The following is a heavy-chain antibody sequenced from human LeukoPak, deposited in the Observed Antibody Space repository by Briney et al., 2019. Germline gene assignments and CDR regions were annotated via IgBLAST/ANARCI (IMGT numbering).Heavy chain of an antibody. CDR2: INHSGST. Sequence: PETPSVTRVLYRGSLSGYYWSWVRPPPEKRLEWIGEINHSGSTNYNPSLKSRVTMSLDTAKNHFSLKLTSVTAADTAVYYCARYSPFWLRGFFFAYWGQGSVVAVSS. CDR3: ARYSPFWLRGFFFAY. D-gene: IGHD6-19*01. V-gene: IGHV4-34*10. J-gene: IGHJ4*02. CDR1: RGSLSGYY.